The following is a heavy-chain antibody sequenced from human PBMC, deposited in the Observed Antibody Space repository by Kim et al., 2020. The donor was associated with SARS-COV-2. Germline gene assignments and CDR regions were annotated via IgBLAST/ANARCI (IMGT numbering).Heavy chain of an antibody. J-gene: IGHJ4*02. CDR3: SRRDGYNLGFDY. D-gene: IGHD5-12*01. V-gene: IGHV1-18*01. Sequence: NYAQKLQGRATMTTDTSTSTAYMELRSLRSDDTAVYYCSRRDGYNLGFDYWGQGTLVTVSS.